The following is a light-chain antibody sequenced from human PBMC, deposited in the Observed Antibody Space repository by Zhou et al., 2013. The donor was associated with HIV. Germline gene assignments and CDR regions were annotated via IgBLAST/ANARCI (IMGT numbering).Light chain of an antibody. CDR3: LQFKVHPRN. J-gene: IGKJ2*01. Sequence: QLTQSPYSLSASVGDRIIITCRASQDIGNYLAWYRQKPGKAPELLIYGASTLQSGVPSRFSGSGSGTDFTLTISSLQPEDFATYYCLQFKVHPRNFGQGTKLESK. CDR1: QDIGNY. CDR2: GAS. V-gene: IGKV1-9*01.